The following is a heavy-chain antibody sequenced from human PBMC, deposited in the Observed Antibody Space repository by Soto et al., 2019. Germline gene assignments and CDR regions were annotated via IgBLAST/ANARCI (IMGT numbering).Heavy chain of an antibody. V-gene: IGHV1-46*01. CDR1: GYTFTSYY. CDR2: INPSGGST. CDR3: AREKCSGGSCPDV. Sequence: GPVKVSCKASGYTFTSYYMHWVRQAPGQGLEWMGIINPSGGSTSYAQKFQGRVTMTRDTSTSTVYMELSSLRSEDTAVYYCAREKCSGGSCPDVWGQGTTVTVSS. D-gene: IGHD2-15*01. J-gene: IGHJ6*02.